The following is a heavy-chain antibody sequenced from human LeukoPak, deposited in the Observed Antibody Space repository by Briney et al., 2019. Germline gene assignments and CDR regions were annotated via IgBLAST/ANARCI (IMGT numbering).Heavy chain of an antibody. J-gene: IGHJ3*02. CDR3: ARDRNPEYAFDI. Sequence: SETLSLTCAVYGGSFSGYYWSWIRQPPGKGLEWIGEINHSGSTNYNPSLKSRVTISVDTSKNQFSLKLSSVTAADTAVYYCARDRNPEYAFDIWGQGTMVTVSS. V-gene: IGHV4-34*01. CDR1: GGSFSGYY. CDR2: INHSGST.